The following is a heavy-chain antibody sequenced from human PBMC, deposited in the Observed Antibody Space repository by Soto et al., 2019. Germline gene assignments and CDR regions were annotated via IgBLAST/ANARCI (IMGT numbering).Heavy chain of an antibody. Sequence: GGSLRLSCAATGFTFSSYGMHWVRQAPGKGLEWVAVIAYDGVGEYYADSVRGRFTISRDNSKNTLYLQMNSLRAEDTAVYYCARVIVGATVDYWGQGTLVTVSS. V-gene: IGHV3-30*03. CDR3: ARVIVGATVDY. CDR1: GFTFSSYG. D-gene: IGHD1-26*01. J-gene: IGHJ4*02. CDR2: IAYDGVGE.